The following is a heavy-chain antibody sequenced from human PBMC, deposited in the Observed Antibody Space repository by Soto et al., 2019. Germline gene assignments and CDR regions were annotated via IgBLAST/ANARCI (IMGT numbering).Heavy chain of an antibody. CDR1: GFTFSSYS. CDR2: ISGSGGST. CDR3: AKESGDYYDSSGNDY. Sequence: GGSLRLSCAASGFTFSSYSMSWVRQAPGKGLEWVSAISGSGGSTYYADSVKGRFTISRDNSKNTLYLQMNSLRAEDTAVYYCAKESGDYYDSSGNDYWGQGTLVTVSS. V-gene: IGHV3-23*01. J-gene: IGHJ4*02. D-gene: IGHD3-22*01.